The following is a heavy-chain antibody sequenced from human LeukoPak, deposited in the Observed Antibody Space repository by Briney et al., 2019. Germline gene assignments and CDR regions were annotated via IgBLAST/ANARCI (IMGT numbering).Heavy chain of an antibody. V-gene: IGHV3-21*01. CDR2: ISSSSTYI. J-gene: IGHJ3*02. Sequence: GGSLRLSCAASGFSFSNCSMNWVRQAPGKGLEWVPSISSSSTYIYYADSLEGRFTISRDNVRNSLYLQMNSLRAEGTAVYYCAGDYEGNLAFDIWGQGTMVTVSS. CDR3: AGDYEGNLAFDI. D-gene: IGHD4-23*01. CDR1: GFSFSNCS.